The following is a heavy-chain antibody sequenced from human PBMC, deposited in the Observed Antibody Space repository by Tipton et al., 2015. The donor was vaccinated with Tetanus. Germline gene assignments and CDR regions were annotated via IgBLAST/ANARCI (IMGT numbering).Heavy chain of an antibody. V-gene: IGHV4-30-2*01. D-gene: IGHD4-23*01. CDR1: GGSISSGGYS. J-gene: IGHJ6*02. CDR3: ARDLRDYGGNSYYYYGMDV. Sequence: TLSLTCAVSGGSISSGGYSWSWIRQPPGKGLEWIGYIYHSGSTYYNPSLKSRVTISVDRSKNQFSLKLSSVTAADTAVYYCARDLRDYGGNSYYYYGMDVWGQGTTVTVSS. CDR2: IYHSGST.